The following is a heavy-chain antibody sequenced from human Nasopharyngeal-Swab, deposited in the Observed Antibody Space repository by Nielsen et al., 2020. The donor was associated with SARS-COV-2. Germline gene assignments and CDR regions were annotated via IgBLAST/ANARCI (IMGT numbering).Heavy chain of an antibody. CDR1: GGSFSGYY. CDR3: ARGGGWSGSFTNWFDP. CDR2: INHSGST. Sequence: GSLRLSCAVYGGSFSGYYWSWIRQPPGKGLEWIGEINHSGSTNYNPSLKSRVTISVDTSKNQFSLKLSSVTAADTAVYYCARGGGWSGSFTNWFDPWGQGTLVIVSS. J-gene: IGHJ5*02. D-gene: IGHD1-26*01. V-gene: IGHV4-34*01.